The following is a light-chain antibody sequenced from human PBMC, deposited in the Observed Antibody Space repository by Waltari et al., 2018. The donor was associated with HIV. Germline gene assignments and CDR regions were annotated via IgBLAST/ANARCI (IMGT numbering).Light chain of an antibody. CDR2: QDD. J-gene: IGLJ2*01. Sequence: SYELTQPPSVSVSPGQTARITCSGNKLGDKYACWYQQKPGQSPVLVMYQDDRRPAGIPERFSGSNSGNIATLTISGTQAMDEADYYCQAWDRSTTVVFGGGTKVTGL. CDR1: KLGDKY. V-gene: IGLV3-1*01. CDR3: QAWDRSTTVV.